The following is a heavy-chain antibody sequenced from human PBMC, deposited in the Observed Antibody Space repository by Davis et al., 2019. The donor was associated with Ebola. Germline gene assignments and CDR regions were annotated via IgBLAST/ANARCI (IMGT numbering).Heavy chain of an antibody. CDR1: GFTFSNAW. J-gene: IGHJ4*02. CDR3: VTENWYRFES. D-gene: IGHD1/OR15-1a*01. CDR2: IKSKTDGGTT. Sequence: GGSLRLSCAASGFTFSNAWMSWVRQAPGKGLEWVGRIKSKTDGGTTDYAAPVKGRFTISRDDSKNLLYLEMNGLRTEDTAVYYCVTENWYRFESWGQGTLVTASS. V-gene: IGHV3-15*01.